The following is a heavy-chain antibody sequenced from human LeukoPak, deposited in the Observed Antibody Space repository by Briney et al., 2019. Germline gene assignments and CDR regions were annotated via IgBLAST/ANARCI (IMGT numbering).Heavy chain of an antibody. CDR2: TSPDGRST. Sequence: GGSLRLSCVASGFTFSSYWINWVRQDPGKGLVWLTRTSPDGRSTTYVDSVKGRFTISRDNAKNTLSLQMNSLRVEDTAVYYCARDLAWGAFDYWGQGTLVTVSS. CDR3: ARDLAWGAFDY. J-gene: IGHJ4*02. V-gene: IGHV3-74*01. CDR1: GFTFSSYW. D-gene: IGHD7-27*01.